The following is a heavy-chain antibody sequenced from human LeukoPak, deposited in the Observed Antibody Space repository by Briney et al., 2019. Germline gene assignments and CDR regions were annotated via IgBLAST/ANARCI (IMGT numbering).Heavy chain of an antibody. CDR2: ISGSGGST. CDR1: GFTFSSYA. Sequence: PGGSLRLSCAASGFTFSSYAMSWVRQAPGKRLEWVSAISGSGGSTYYADSVKGRFTISRDNSKNTLYLQMNSPRAEDTAVYYCAKDRRHRVYYFDYWGQGTLVTVSS. D-gene: IGHD5/OR15-5a*01. CDR3: AKDRRHRVYYFDY. V-gene: IGHV3-23*01. J-gene: IGHJ4*02.